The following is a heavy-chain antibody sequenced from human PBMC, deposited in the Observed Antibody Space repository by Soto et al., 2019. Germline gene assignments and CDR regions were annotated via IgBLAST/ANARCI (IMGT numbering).Heavy chain of an antibody. Sequence: QVQLVQSGAEVKKPGASVKVSCKASGYTFTSSDINWVRQATGQGLAWMGWMNPNSGNTGYAQKFQGRVTMTRDTATSTAYMELSSLRSEDTAVYYCSMGEVSSGSGPVYWGQGTLVTVSS. CDR3: SMGEVSSGSGPVY. V-gene: IGHV1-8*01. CDR2: MNPNSGNT. D-gene: IGHD6-19*01. J-gene: IGHJ4*02. CDR1: GYTFTSSD.